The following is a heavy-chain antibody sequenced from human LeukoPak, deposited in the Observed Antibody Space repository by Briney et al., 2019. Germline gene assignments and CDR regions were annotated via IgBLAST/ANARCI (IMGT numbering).Heavy chain of an antibody. CDR3: AKGGKWDVTPFDY. D-gene: IGHD1-26*01. Sequence: PGGSLRLSCAASGFTFTSYSMNWVRQAPGKGLEWVSTISGGGGSTYYADSVKGRFTISRDNSNNTLYLQVNSLRAEDTAVYYCAKGGKWDVTPFDYWGQGTLVTVSS. CDR2: ISGGGGST. CDR1: GFTFTSYS. V-gene: IGHV3-23*01. J-gene: IGHJ4*02.